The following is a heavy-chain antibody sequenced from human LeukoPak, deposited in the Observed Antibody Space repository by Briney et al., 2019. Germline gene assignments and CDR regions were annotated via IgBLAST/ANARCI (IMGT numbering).Heavy chain of an antibody. CDR2: INPSGGST. Sequence: ASVKVSCKASGYTFTSYYIHWVRQAPGQGLEWMGLINPSGGSTNYAQRFQGRVTMTRDMSTNTVYMELSSLRSEDTAVYYCARDLQITRRPGSIDYWGQGTLVTVSS. V-gene: IGHV1-46*01. CDR3: ARDLQITRRPGSIDY. J-gene: IGHJ4*02. CDR1: GYTFTSYY. D-gene: IGHD3-10*01.